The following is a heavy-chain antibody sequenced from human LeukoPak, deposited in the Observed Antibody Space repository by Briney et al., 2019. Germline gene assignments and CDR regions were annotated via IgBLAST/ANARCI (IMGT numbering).Heavy chain of an antibody. CDR2: IYYSGST. CDR3: ARNYYERGYYYYYGMDV. D-gene: IGHD3-22*01. CDR1: GGSISSGGYY. J-gene: IGHJ6*02. V-gene: IGHV4-31*03. Sequence: SQTLSLTCTVSGGSISSGGYYWSWIRQHPGKGLEWIRYIYYSGSTYYNPSLKSRATISVDTSKNQFSLKLSSVTAADTAVYYCARNYYERGYYYYYGMDVWGQGTTVTVSS.